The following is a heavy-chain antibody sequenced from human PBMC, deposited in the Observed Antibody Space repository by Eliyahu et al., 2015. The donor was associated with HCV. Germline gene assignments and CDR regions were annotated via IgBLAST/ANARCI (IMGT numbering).Heavy chain of an antibody. D-gene: IGHD1-26*01. CDR3: ATVISGSYYGDYYGMDV. V-gene: IGHV1-24*01. Sequence: LEWMGGFDPEDGETIYAQKFQGRVTMTEDTSTDTAYMELSSLRSEDTAVYYCATVISGSYYGDYYGMDVWGQGTTVTVSS. J-gene: IGHJ6*02. CDR2: FDPEDGET.